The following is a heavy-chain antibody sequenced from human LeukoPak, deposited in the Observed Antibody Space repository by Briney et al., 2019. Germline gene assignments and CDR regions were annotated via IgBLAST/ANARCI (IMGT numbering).Heavy chain of an antibody. CDR3: AREIHRWEVPGY. CDR2: INSDGSST. J-gene: IGHJ4*02. D-gene: IGHD2-2*01. CDR1: GFTFSTYW. Sequence: PGGSLRLPCAASGFTFSTYWMNWVRQAPGKGPVWVSRINSDGSSTSYADSVKGRFTISRDNANNTLYLQMNSLRAEDTAVYYCAREIHRWEVPGYWGQGTLVTVSS. V-gene: IGHV3-74*01.